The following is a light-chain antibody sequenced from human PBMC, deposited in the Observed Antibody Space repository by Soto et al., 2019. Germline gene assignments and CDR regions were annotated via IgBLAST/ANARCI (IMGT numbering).Light chain of an antibody. V-gene: IGLV2-14*01. CDR1: SSDVGGYNY. CDR2: EVS. CDR3: SSYTSSSVL. Sequence: QSALTQPASVSGSPGQSITISCTGTSSDVGGYNYVSWYQQHPGKAPKLMIYEVSNRPSGVSNRFSGSKSGNTASLTISGLQAEYEADYYCSSYTSSSVLFGGGTKLTVL. J-gene: IGLJ2*01.